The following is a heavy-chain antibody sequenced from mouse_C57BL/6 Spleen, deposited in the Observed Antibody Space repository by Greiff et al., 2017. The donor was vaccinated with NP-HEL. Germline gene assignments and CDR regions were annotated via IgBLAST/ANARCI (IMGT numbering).Heavy chain of an antibody. CDR1: GYTFTSYW. Sequence: VQLQQPGAELVMPGASVKLSCKASGYTFTSYWMHWVKQRPGHGLEWIGEIDPSDSYTNYNQKFKGKSTLTVDKSSSTAYMQLSSLTSEDSAVYYCARRGVGPWFAYWGQGTLVTVSA. D-gene: IGHD1-1*01. CDR3: ARRGVGPWFAY. CDR2: IDPSDSYT. J-gene: IGHJ3*01. V-gene: IGHV1-69*01.